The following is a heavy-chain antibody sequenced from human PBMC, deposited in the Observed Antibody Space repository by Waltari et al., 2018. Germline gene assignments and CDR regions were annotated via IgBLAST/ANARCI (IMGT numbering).Heavy chain of an antibody. CDR1: GGSISSGSYY. D-gene: IGHD6-6*01. J-gene: IGHJ2*01. CDR3: ARDDSSSYWYFDL. V-gene: IGHV4-61*09. CDR2: IYTSGST. Sequence: QVQLQESGPGLVKPSQTLSLTCTVSGGSISSGSYYWSRIRQPAGKGLEWIGYIYTSGSTNYNPSLKSRVTISVDTSKNQFSLKLSSVTAADTAVYYCARDDSSSYWYFDLWGRGTLVTVSS.